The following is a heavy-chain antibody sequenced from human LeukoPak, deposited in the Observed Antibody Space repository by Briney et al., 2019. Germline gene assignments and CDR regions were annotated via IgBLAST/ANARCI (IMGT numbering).Heavy chain of an antibody. D-gene: IGHD1-26*01. V-gene: IGHV4-34*01. J-gene: IGHJ4*02. CDR2: INHSGST. CDR1: GGSFSGYY. CDR3: ARGLSSGRKKFDY. Sequence: PSETLSPTCAVYGGSFSGYYWSWIRQPPGKGLEWIGEINHSGSTNYNPSLKSRVTISVDTSKNQFSLKLSSVTAADTAVYYCARGLSSGRKKFDYWGQGTLVTVSS.